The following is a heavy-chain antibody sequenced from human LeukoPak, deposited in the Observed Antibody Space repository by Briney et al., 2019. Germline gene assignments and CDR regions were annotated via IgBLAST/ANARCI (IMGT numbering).Heavy chain of an antibody. CDR2: ISSSNNYI. V-gene: IGHV3-21*01. CDR1: GFTFSHYN. J-gene: IGHJ4*02. CDR3: ARRSPNYYFDY. Sequence: PGGSLRLSCAASGFTFSHYNMNWVRQAPGKGLEWVSDISSSNNYIYYADSVKGRFTITSDNAKNSLYLQMNSLRAEDTAVYYGARRSPNYYFDYWGQGTPVTFS.